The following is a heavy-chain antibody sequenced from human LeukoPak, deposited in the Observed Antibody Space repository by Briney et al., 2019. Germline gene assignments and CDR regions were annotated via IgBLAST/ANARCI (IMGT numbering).Heavy chain of an antibody. Sequence: PSETLSLTCTVSGGSINSYFWSWIRQPAGKGLEWIGRVYSSGGTKYNPSLKSRVTISLDTSRNQLSLRLTSVTAADSALYFCARDSNAYGDHKGRFDYWGQGSLVTVSS. V-gene: IGHV4-4*07. J-gene: IGHJ4*02. D-gene: IGHD4-17*01. CDR2: VYSSGGT. CDR3: ARDSNAYGDHKGRFDY. CDR1: GGSINSYF.